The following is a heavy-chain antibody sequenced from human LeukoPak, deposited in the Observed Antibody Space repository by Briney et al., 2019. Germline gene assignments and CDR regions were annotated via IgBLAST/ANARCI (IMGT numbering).Heavy chain of an antibody. D-gene: IGHD2/OR15-2a*01. Sequence: GASVKVSCKASGYTFTSYGISWVRQAPGQGLERMGWISAYNGNTNYAQKLQGRVAMTTDTSTSTAYMELRSLRSDDTAVYYCARYALGEYPGGYFDYWGQGTLVTVSS. CDR1: GYTFTSYG. J-gene: IGHJ4*02. CDR3: ARYALGEYPGGYFDY. CDR2: ISAYNGNT. V-gene: IGHV1-18*01.